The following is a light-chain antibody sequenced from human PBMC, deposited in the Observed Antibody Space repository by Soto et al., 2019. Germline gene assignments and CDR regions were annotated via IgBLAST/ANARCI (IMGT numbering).Light chain of an antibody. Sequence: QSALTQPPSASGSPGQSVTISRIGTSSDVGGYNYVSWYQQHPGKAPKLMIYEVSNRPSGVPDRFSGSKSGTTASLTVSGLQAEDEAEYYCSSYAASNNLGVFGGGTKVTVL. CDR3: SSYAASNNLGV. CDR2: EVS. CDR1: SSDVGGYNY. J-gene: IGLJ2*01. V-gene: IGLV2-8*01.